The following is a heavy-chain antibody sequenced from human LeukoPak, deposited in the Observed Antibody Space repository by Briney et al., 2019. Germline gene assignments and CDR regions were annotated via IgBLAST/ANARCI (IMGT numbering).Heavy chain of an antibody. CDR2: IGTAGDT. J-gene: IGHJ4*02. CDR1: GFTFSSYD. V-gene: IGHV3-13*01. Sequence: GGSLRLSCAASGFTFSSYDMHWVRQATGKGLEWVSAIGTAGDTYYPGSVKGRFTISRENAKNSLYLQMNSLRAGDTAVYHCARGGPDSDYFDYWGQGTLVAVSS. CDR3: ARGGPDSDYFDY. D-gene: IGHD1-14*01.